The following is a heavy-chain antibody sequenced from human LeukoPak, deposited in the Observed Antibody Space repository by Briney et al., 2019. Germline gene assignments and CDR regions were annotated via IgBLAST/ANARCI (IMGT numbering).Heavy chain of an antibody. CDR3: ARKEINYYDSSGYDL. D-gene: IGHD3-22*01. J-gene: IGHJ4*02. Sequence: GGSLRLSCVVSRITFSGYSMIWVRQAPGKGLEWLSFMTTSGNTIFYAESVKDRFTISRDNAKNSLYLQMNSLRAEDTAVYYCARKEINYYDSSGYDLWGQGTLVTVSS. CDR1: RITFSGYS. V-gene: IGHV3-48*04. CDR2: MTTSGNTI.